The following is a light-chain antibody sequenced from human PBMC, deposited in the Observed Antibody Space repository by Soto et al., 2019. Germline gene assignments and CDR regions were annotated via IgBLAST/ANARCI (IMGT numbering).Light chain of an antibody. CDR2: STN. CDR3: VLYMGSGILNWV. Sequence: QAVVTQEPSFSVSPGRTVTLTCGWSSGSVSTSYYPSWYQQTPGQAPRTLIYSTNTRSSGVPDRFSGSILGNKAALTITGAQADDESDYYCVLYMGSGILNWVFGGGTKLTVL. V-gene: IGLV8-61*01. J-gene: IGLJ3*02. CDR1: SGSVSTSYY.